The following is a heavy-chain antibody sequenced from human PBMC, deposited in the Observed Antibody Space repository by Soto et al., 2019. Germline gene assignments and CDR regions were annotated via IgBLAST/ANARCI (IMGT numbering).Heavy chain of an antibody. CDR1: GGSIISSAYY. CDR3: ARHWVAPGPSSTRQQYDFDY. J-gene: IGHJ4*02. D-gene: IGHD6-13*01. Sequence: QLQLQESGPGLVKPSETLSLTCTVSGGSIISSAYYWGWIRQTPGNGLELIVTIHYRGSTYYNPSLKSRVNKSVDMYKNHFSLKLTSVTAADTAVYYCARHWVAPGPSSTRQQYDFDYWGQGRLVTVSS. V-gene: IGHV4-39*01. CDR2: IHYRGST.